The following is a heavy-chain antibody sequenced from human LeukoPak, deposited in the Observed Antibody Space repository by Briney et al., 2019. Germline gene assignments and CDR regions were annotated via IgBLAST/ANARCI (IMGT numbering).Heavy chain of an antibody. CDR2: IDSSRSTI. V-gene: IGHV3-48*02. D-gene: IGHD3-22*01. CDR1: GFTFSNYG. CDR3: ARASSGYGSYYYFYGMDV. J-gene: IGHJ6*02. Sequence: GGSLRLSCAASGFTFSNYGLNWVRKAPGKGLEWVSFIDSSRSTIFYADSVKGRFTISRDTAKNSLYLQINSLRDEDTAVYYCARASSGYGSYYYFYGMDVWGQGTTVTVSS.